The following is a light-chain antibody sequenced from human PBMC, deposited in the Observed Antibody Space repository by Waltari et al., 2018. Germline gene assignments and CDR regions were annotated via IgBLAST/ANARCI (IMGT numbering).Light chain of an antibody. CDR3: HQTYSNLIT. CDR2: AAS. CDR1: QTIENY. V-gene: IGKV1-39*01. J-gene: IGKJ5*01. Sequence: DIQMTQSPSSLSASVGDRVSITCRASQTIENYLNWYQLKPGKAPKLLIYAASSLQSGGPSRFSGSGSGTDFTLTITSLQPEDFATYYCHQTYSNLITFGQGTRL.